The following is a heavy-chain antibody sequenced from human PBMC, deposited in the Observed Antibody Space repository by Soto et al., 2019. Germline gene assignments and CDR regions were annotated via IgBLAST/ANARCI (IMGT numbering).Heavy chain of an antibody. Sequence: ASVKVSCKASGYTFTGYYMHWVRQAPGQGLEWMGWINPNSGGTNYAQKFQGWVTMTRDTSISTAYMELSRLRSDDTAVYYCARSLSTLRAYMDVWGQGTTVTVSS. J-gene: IGHJ6*02. CDR1: GYTFTGYY. CDR3: ARSLSTLRAYMDV. D-gene: IGHD4-17*01. V-gene: IGHV1-2*04. CDR2: INPNSGGT.